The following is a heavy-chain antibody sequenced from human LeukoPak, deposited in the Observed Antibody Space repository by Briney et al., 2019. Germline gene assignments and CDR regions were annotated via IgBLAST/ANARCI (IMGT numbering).Heavy chain of an antibody. J-gene: IGHJ4*02. CDR3: ARGRVLEWASYFDY. V-gene: IGHV4-39*07. Sequence: PSETLSLTCTVSGGSISSSSSYWGWIRQPPGKGLEWIGSIYYSGSTNYNPSLKSRVTISVDTSKNQFSLKLSSVTAADTAVYYCARGRVLEWASYFDYWGQGTLVTVSS. D-gene: IGHD3-3*01. CDR1: GGSISSSSSY. CDR2: IYYSGST.